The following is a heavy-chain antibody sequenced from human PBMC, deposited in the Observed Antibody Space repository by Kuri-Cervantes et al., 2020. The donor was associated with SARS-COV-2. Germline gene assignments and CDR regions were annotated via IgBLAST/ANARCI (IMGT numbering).Heavy chain of an antibody. CDR1: GFTFSSYS. Sequence: ESLKISCAASGFTFSSYSMNWVRQAPGKGLEWIGEINHSGSTNYNPSLKSRVTISVDTSKNQFSLKLSSVTAADTAVYYCARDNPVSGSYWDAFDIWGQGTMVTVSS. V-gene: IGHV4-34*01. CDR3: ARDNPVSGSYWDAFDI. J-gene: IGHJ3*02. CDR2: INHSGST. D-gene: IGHD1-26*01.